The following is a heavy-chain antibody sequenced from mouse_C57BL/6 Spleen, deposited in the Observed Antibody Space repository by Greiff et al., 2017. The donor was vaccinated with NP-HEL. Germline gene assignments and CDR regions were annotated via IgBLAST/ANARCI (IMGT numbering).Heavy chain of an antibody. Sequence: QVQLQQPGAELVMPGASVKLSCKASGYTFTSYWMHWVKQRPGQGLEWIGEIDPSDSYTNYNQKFKGKAILTADKSSSTAYMELRSLTSEDSAVYYCTRGPPISSNYGYWGQGTTLTVSS. D-gene: IGHD2-5*01. J-gene: IGHJ2*01. CDR3: TRGPPISSNYGY. CDR1: GYTFTSYW. CDR2: IDPSDSYT. V-gene: IGHV1-69*01.